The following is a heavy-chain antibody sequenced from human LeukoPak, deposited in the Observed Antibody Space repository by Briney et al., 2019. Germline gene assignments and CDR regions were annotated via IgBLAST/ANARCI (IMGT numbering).Heavy chain of an antibody. CDR1: GYTFTSFD. Sequence: GASVKVSCKASGYTFTSFDINRVRQATGQGLEWMGWMNPSSSNTGFAQKFQGRVTMTRDTSTTTAYMELSSLRSEDTAVYYCVRRADNYDSSAYSYWGQGTPVTVSS. J-gene: IGHJ4*02. D-gene: IGHD3-22*01. CDR2: MNPSSSNT. CDR3: VRRADNYDSSAYSY. V-gene: IGHV1-8*01.